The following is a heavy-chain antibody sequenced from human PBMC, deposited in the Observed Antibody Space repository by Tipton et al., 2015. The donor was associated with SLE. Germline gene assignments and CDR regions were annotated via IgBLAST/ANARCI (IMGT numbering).Heavy chain of an antibody. CDR1: GDSISSYY. CDR3: AGYDSGWFPLDC. Sequence: LRLSCTVSGDSISSYYWSWIRQPPGKGLEWIGYIHYSGSTNYNPSLKSRVTISVDTSKSQFSLKLRSVTAADTAVYYCAGYDSGWFPLDCWGQGTLVTVSS. D-gene: IGHD6-19*01. J-gene: IGHJ4*02. CDR2: IHYSGST. V-gene: IGHV4-59*01.